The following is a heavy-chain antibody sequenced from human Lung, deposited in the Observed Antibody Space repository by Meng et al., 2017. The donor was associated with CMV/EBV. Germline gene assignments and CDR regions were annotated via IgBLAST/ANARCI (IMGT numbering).Heavy chain of an antibody. D-gene: IGHD3-10*01. CDR3: ASLWRDYYGMDV. CDR2: IIPILGIA. Sequence: SVKVSXKASGGTFSSYTISWVRQAPGQGLEWMGRIIPILGIANYAQKFQGRVTITADKSTSTAYMELSSLRSENTAVYYCASLWRDYYGMDVWGQGTTVTVSS. J-gene: IGHJ6*02. CDR1: GGTFSSYT. V-gene: IGHV1-69*02.